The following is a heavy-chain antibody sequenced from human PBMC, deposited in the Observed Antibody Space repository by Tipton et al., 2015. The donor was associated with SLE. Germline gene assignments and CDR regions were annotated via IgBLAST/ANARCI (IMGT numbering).Heavy chain of an antibody. V-gene: IGHV4-34*01. CDR1: GGSFSGYY. CDR3: ARDQRTVAGRGYFDY. Sequence: TLSPTCAVYGGSFSGYYWSWIRQPPGKGLEWIGEIKHSGSTNYHPSLKSRVTISVDTSKNQFSLKLSSVTAAEAAVYYGARDQRTVAGRGYFDYWGQGTLVAVSS. CDR2: IKHSGST. D-gene: IGHD6-19*01. J-gene: IGHJ4*02.